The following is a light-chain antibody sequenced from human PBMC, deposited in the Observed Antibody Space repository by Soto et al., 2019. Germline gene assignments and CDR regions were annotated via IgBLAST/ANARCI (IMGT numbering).Light chain of an antibody. CDR2: SAS. V-gene: IGKV1-6*01. CDR1: KGIGRV. Sequence: AIPRPQSPSSLSAPLGTTSSIPCRASKGIGRVLSWYQQKPGKAPNLLIYSASELHNGVPSRFRGSGSGTDFTLTISTLQPEDFATYYCLHDYNFPRTFGQGTKV. CDR3: LHDYNFPRT. J-gene: IGKJ1*01.